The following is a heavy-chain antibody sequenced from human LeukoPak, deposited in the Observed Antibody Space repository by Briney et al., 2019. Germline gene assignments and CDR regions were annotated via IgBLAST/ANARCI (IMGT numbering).Heavy chain of an antibody. V-gene: IGHV3-23*01. CDR1: GFTFSSYA. CDR3: AKDTYSSGWYYFDH. J-gene: IGHJ4*02. D-gene: IGHD6-19*01. CDR2: ISGSGGST. Sequence: TGGSLRLSCAASGFTFSSYAMSWVRQAPGKGLEWVSGISGSGGSTYYADSVKGHFTISRDNSKNTLYLQMNSLRAEDTAVYYCAKDTYSSGWYYFDHWGQGTLVTVSS.